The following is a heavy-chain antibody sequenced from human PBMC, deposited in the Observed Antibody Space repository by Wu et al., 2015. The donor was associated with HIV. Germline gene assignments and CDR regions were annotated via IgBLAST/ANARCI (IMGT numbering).Heavy chain of an antibody. V-gene: IGHV1-2*02. J-gene: IGHJ6*02. CDR3: ARRKVTSPWLYYYGMDV. CDR2: INPNSGDT. D-gene: IGHD2-21*02. CDR1: GYIFTDFG. Sequence: VQLVQSGGEVKKPGASVKVACKSSGYIFTDFGIHWVRQAPGKGLGWMGWINPNSGDTNYAQKFQGRVTMTRDTSISTAYMELSRLRSDDTAVHYCARRKVTSPWLYYYGMDVWGQGTTVTVSS.